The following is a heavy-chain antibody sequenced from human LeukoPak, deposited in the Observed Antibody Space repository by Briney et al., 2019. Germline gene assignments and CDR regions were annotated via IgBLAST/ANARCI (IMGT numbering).Heavy chain of an antibody. J-gene: IGHJ4*02. D-gene: IGHD2-2*01. CDR1: GFTFSSYE. CDR2: VSYDGIDK. CDR3: AKGSCSSTTCLKTD. V-gene: IGHV3-30*18. Sequence: GGSLRLSCVASGFTFSSYEMNWVRQTPGKGLEWVAVVSYDGIDKYYADSVKGRFTISRDNSKNTLYLQMNSLKSEDTAVYYCAKGSCSSTTCLKTDWGQGAPVTVSS.